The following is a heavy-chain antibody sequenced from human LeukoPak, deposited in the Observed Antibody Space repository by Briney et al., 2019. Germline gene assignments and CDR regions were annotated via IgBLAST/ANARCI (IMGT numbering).Heavy chain of an antibody. V-gene: IGHV3-23*01. CDR2: ITASGGGP. CDR3: VKDGRTSAPC. Sequence: GGSLRLSCTASGFTFSNYAMSSVRQAPGKGLEWVSGITASGGGPSSADSVKGRFTISRDNSKNMVYLQMNSLRDDDTAVYYCVKDGRTSAPCWGQGTLVTVSS. J-gene: IGHJ4*02. D-gene: IGHD2-15*01. CDR1: GFTFSNYA.